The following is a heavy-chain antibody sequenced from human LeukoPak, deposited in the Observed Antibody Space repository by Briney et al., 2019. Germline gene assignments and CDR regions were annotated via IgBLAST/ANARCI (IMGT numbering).Heavy chain of an antibody. V-gene: IGHV3-23*01. J-gene: IGHJ4*02. CDR1: GFTFNSYA. Sequence: PGGSLSPSCAASGFTFNSYAMTWVRQAPEKGLEWVSSISDSGVSTYYADSVKGRFTISRDNSKNTLYLQMNSLRAEDTAVYYCAKGLHGIYDYWRQGTLVTVSS. CDR3: AKGLHGIYDY. D-gene: IGHD1-26*01. CDR2: ISDSGVST.